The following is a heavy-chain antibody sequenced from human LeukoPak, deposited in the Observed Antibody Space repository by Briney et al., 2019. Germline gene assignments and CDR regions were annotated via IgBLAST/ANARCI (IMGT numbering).Heavy chain of an antibody. V-gene: IGHV4-39*02. J-gene: IGHJ4*02. CDR1: GASISRTSYY. CDR3: ARLDYGAPDY. CDR2: IYYSGST. D-gene: IGHD4-17*01. Sequence: PSETLSLTCTVSGASISRTSYYWGWIRQPPGKGLEWIGSIYYSGSTYYHPSLKSRVTISVDTSKNHFSLKLSSVTAADTAMYYCARLDYGAPDYWGQGTLVTVSS.